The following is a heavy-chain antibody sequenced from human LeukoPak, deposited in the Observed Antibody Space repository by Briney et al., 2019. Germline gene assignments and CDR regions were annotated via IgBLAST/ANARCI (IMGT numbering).Heavy chain of an antibody. D-gene: IGHD6-19*01. CDR1: GFTFSSYA. V-gene: IGHV3-23*01. Sequence: PGGSLRLSCAASGFTFSSYAMSWVRQAPGKGLEWVSAISGSGGSTYYADSVKGRFTISRDNSKNTLYLQMNSLRAEDTAVYYCAKARIAVAGKREDFDYWGQGTLVTVSS. CDR2: ISGSGGST. J-gene: IGHJ4*02. CDR3: AKARIAVAGKREDFDY.